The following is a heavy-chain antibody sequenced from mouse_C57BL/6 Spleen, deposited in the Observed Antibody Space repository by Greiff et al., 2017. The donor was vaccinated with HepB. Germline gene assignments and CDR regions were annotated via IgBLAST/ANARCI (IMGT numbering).Heavy chain of an antibody. Sequence: VQLQQSGPELVKPGASVKISCKASGYTFTDYYMNWVKQSHGKSLEWIGDINPNNGGTSYNQKFKGKATLTVDKSSSTAYMELRSLTSEDSAVYYCARKGDYSDYWGQGTTLTVSS. V-gene: IGHV1-26*01. D-gene: IGHD2-13*01. CDR2: INPNNGGT. J-gene: IGHJ2*01. CDR1: GYTFTDYY. CDR3: ARKGDYSDY.